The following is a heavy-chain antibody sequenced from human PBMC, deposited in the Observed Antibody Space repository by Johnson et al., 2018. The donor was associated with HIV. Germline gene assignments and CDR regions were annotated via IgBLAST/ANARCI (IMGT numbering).Heavy chain of an antibody. Sequence: QVQLVESGGGVVQPGRSLRLSCAASGFSFSTYAMHWVRQAPGKGLEWVALISSDGNNKYYSDSVKGRFTVSRDKSKNTLYLQMNSLRGDDTAVYYCARPGILVLPAGAFDIGGPGTMVTVSS. CDR1: GFSFSTYA. J-gene: IGHJ3*02. D-gene: IGHD2-2*01. V-gene: IGHV3-30*04. CDR3: ARPGILVLPAGAFDI. CDR2: ISSDGNNK.